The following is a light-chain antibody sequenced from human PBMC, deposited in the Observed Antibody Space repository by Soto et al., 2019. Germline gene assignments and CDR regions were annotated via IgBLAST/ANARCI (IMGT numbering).Light chain of an antibody. CDR3: QQYNSYSPT. CDR1: QNVNSW. CDR2: DGT. J-gene: IGKJ1*01. V-gene: IGKV1-5*01. Sequence: DIQMTQSPSTLSASVGDRVTITCRASQNVNSWLAWYQQRPGKAPNLLIYDGTSLEGGVPSRFSGSGSGTEFILTISSLQPDDFATYYCQQYNSYSPTFGQGTKVEIK.